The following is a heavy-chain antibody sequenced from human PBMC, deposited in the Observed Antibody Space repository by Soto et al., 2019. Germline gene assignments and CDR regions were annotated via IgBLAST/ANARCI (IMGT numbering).Heavy chain of an antibody. D-gene: IGHD2-2*01. J-gene: IGHJ4*02. Sequence: EVQLVETGGGLIQPGGSLRLSCAASGFTVSSNYMSWVRQAPGQGLEWVSFIYSGGRTYYADSLKGRFTISRDNSKNTLYLQMNSLRAEDTAVYYCAREAISSYYFDYWGQGTLVIVSS. V-gene: IGHV3-53*02. CDR3: AREAISSYYFDY. CDR2: IYSGGRT. CDR1: GFTVSSNY.